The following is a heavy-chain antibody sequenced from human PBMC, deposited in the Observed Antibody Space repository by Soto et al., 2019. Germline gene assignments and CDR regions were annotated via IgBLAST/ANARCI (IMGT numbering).Heavy chain of an antibody. CDR3: ARQDWNYNYYYYGMDV. J-gene: IGHJ6*02. CDR2: IYPGDSDT. D-gene: IGHD1-7*01. Sequence: GESXXXSCKGSGYSCTSYWIGWVRQMPGKGLEWMGIIYPGDSDTRYSPSFQGQVTISADKSISTAYLQWSSLKASDTAMFYCARQDWNYNYYYYGMDVWGQGTTVTVSS. CDR1: GYSCTSYW. V-gene: IGHV5-51*01.